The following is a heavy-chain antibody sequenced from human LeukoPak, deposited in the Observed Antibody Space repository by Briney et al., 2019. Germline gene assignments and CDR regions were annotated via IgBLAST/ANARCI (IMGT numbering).Heavy chain of an antibody. CDR1: GGSISSDNW. CDR2: IYPSGST. V-gene: IGHV4-4*02. CDR3: STGMLRGLAPVFLDY. J-gene: IGHJ4*02. Sequence: SGTLSLTCVVSGGSISSDNWWSWVRQPPGKGLEWIGEIYPSGSTYYNPSLKSRVTISLDTSKNQFSLNLRSVTAADTAVYYCSTGMLRGLAPVFLDYWGQGTLVTVSS. D-gene: IGHD3-10*01.